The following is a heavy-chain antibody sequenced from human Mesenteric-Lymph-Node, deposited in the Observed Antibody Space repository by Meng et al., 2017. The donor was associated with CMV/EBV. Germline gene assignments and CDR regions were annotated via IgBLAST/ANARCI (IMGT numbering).Heavy chain of an antibody. Sequence: GESLKISCAACGFTFSSYDMHWVRQATGKGLEWVSAIGTAGDTYYPGSVKGQFTISRENAKNSLYLQMNSLRAGDTAVYYCARDDWVRGAVDVWGQGTTVTVSS. J-gene: IGHJ6*02. CDR3: ARDDWVRGAVDV. D-gene: IGHD3-10*01. V-gene: IGHV3-13*03. CDR2: IGTAGDT. CDR1: GFTFSSYD.